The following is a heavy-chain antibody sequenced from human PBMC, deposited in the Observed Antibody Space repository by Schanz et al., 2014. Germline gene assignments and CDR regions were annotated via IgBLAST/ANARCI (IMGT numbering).Heavy chain of an antibody. CDR1: GTSITSSTYY. CDR3: ARPSSVVGITGWFDT. Sequence: QLQLRESGPGLVKPSETLSLICSVSGTSITSSTYYWGWIRQPPGKGPEWIGSISYSGNTYYTPSRKGRVTISLDPSKTQFPRKLPSVTAADTAVYYCARPSSVVGITGWFDTWGQGTLVTVSS. CDR2: ISYSGNT. D-gene: IGHD3-22*01. V-gene: IGHV4-39*01. J-gene: IGHJ5*02.